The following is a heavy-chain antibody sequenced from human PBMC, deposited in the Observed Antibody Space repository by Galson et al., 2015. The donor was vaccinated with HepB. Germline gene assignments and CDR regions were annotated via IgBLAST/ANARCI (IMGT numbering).Heavy chain of an antibody. CDR3: ARGKTTPRPSERSVFMDV. D-gene: IGHD1/OR15-1a*01. CDR2: INHSGST. Sequence: SETLSLTCAVYGGSFSGYYWSWIRQPPGKGLEWIGEINHSGSTNYNPSLKSRVTISVDTSKNQFSLKLSSVTAADTAVYYCARGKTTPRPSERSVFMDVWGKGTTVTVSS. V-gene: IGHV4-34*01. J-gene: IGHJ6*03. CDR1: GGSFSGYY.